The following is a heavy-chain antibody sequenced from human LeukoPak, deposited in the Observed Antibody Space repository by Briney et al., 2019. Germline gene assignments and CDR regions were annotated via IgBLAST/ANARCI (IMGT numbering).Heavy chain of an antibody. J-gene: IGHJ3*02. V-gene: IGHV3-53*01. CDR2: IYSGGST. CDR1: GFTVSSNY. D-gene: IGHD2-21*02. CDR3: ARVVVTDAFDI. Sequence: PGGSLRLSCAASGFTVSSNYVSWVRQAPGKGLEWVSVIYSGGSTYYADSVKGRFTISRDNPKNTLYLQMNSLRAEDTAVYYCARVVVTDAFDIWGQGTMVTVSS.